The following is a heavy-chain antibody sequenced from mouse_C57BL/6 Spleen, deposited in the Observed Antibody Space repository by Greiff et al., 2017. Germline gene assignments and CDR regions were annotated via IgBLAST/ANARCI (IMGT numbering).Heavy chain of an antibody. D-gene: IGHD2-4*01. Sequence: QVQLQQPGAELVKPGASVKMSCKASGYTFTSYWITWVKQRPGQGLEWIGDIYPGSGSTNYNEKFKSKATLTVDTSSSTAYMQLSSLTSEDSAVYYCARDDYDGEGFDYWGQGTTLTVSS. CDR2: IYPGSGST. CDR1: GYTFTSYW. CDR3: ARDDYDGEGFDY. J-gene: IGHJ2*01. V-gene: IGHV1-55*01.